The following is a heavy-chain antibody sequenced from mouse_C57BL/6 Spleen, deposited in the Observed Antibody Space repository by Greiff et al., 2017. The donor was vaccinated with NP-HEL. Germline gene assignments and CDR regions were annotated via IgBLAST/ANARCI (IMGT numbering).Heavy chain of an antibody. D-gene: IGHD1-1*01. V-gene: IGHV1-64*01. CDR2: IHPNSGST. CDR3: SRRGTTVEGSAMDY. J-gene: IGHJ4*01. Sequence: QVQLQQPGAELVKPGASVKLSCTASGFTFTSYCMHWVKQRPGQGLEWIGMIHPNSGSTNYNAKFQGKATLTVDTSSSTAYMQLSSLTSEVSAVYYCSRRGTTVEGSAMDYWGQGTSVTVSA. CDR1: GFTFTSYC.